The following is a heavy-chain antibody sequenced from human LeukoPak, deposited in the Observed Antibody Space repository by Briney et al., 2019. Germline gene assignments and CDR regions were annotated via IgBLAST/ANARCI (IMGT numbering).Heavy chain of an antibody. CDR2: IYPGDSDT. CDR1: GYNFTTYW. D-gene: IGHD3-9*01. Sequence: GESLKISCKASGYNFTTYWIAWVRQMPVKGLEWMGIIYPGDSDTRFSPSFQGQVTISVDKSINTAYLQWSSLKASDTAMYYCARFDADYYYFMDVWGKGTTVTVSS. CDR3: ARFDADYYYFMDV. V-gene: IGHV5-51*01. J-gene: IGHJ6*03.